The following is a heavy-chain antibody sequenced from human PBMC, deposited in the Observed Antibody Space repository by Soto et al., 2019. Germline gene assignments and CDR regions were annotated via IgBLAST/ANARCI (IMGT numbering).Heavy chain of an antibody. CDR1: GYTFITYG. J-gene: IGHJ4*02. CDR2: ISTYNGNT. D-gene: IGHD3-22*01. Sequence: QVQLGQSGAEVKKPGASVKVSCKASGYTFITYGVSWLRQAPGQGLDWLGWISTYNGNTRYAERLQGRVTMTTDTTTNTAYMELRNLRSDDTAVYYCARGPTDYYDNSANYFLDYWGQGTLVTVSS. V-gene: IGHV1-18*01. CDR3: ARGPTDYYDNSANYFLDY.